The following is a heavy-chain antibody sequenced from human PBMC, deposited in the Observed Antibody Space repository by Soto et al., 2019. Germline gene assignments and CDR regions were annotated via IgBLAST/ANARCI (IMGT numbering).Heavy chain of an antibody. D-gene: IGHD7-27*01. V-gene: IGHV4-34*01. CDR3: ARGWGRIFDY. J-gene: IGHJ4*02. CDR2: INHSGST. Sequence: QVQLQQWGAGLLKPSETLSLTCAVYGGSFSGYYWNWIRQPPGKGLEWIGEINHSGSTNYNPSLKTRVTISVDTSINQFTLKLSSVTAADTAVYYCARGWGRIFDYWGQGTLVTVSS. CDR1: GGSFSGYY.